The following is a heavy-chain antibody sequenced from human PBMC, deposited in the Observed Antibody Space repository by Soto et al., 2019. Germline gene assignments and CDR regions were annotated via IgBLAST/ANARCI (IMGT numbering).Heavy chain of an antibody. CDR2: FDPEDGET. CDR3: ARVSISTSSDTRYYYYGMDV. D-gene: IGHD2-2*01. V-gene: IGHV1-24*01. Sequence: ASVKVSCKVSGYTLTELSMHWVRQAPGKGLEWMGGFDPEDGETIYAQKLQGRVTMTTDTSTNTAYMELRSLRSDDTAVYYCARVSISTSSDTRYYYYGMDVWGQGTTVTVSS. J-gene: IGHJ6*02. CDR1: GYTLTELS.